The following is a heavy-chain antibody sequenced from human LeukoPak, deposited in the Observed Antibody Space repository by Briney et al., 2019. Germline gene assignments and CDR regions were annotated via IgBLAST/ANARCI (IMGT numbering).Heavy chain of an antibody. CDR2: ISYDGSNK. Sequence: PGGSLRLSCAASGFTFSSYGMHWVRQAPGKGLEWVAVISYDGSNKYYADSVKGRFTISRDNSKNTLYLQMNSLRAEDTAVYYCARGPERDAFDIWGQGTMVTVSS. CDR3: ARGPERDAFDI. J-gene: IGHJ3*02. V-gene: IGHV3-30*03. CDR1: GFTFSSYG.